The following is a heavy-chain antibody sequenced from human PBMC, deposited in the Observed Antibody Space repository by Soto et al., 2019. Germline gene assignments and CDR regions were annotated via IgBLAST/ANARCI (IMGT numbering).Heavy chain of an antibody. D-gene: IGHD2-2*01. CDR1: GGSISSYY. V-gene: IGHV4-59*01. Sequence: SETLSLTCTVSGGSISSYYWSWIRQPPGKGLEWIGYIYYSGSTNYNPSLKSRVTISVDTSKNQFSLKLSSVTAADTAVYYCARDCSSTSCLDYWGQGTLVTVSS. J-gene: IGHJ4*02. CDR3: ARDCSSTSCLDY. CDR2: IYYSGST.